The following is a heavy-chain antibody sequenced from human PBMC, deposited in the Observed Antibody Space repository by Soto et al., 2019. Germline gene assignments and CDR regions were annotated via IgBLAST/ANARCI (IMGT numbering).Heavy chain of an antibody. CDR3: ARDDGRLRADN. D-gene: IGHD5-12*01. CDR1: GFTFSNYG. J-gene: IGHJ4*02. Sequence: QVQLVESGGGVVQPGRSLRLSCAASGFTFSNYGMQWVRQAPGKGLAWVAVIWYDGSNKYYAGCVKGRFTISRDNSKNTLDLKMNSLRADDTAVYYCARDDGRLRADNWGQGTLVTVSS. V-gene: IGHV3-33*01. CDR2: IWYDGSNK.